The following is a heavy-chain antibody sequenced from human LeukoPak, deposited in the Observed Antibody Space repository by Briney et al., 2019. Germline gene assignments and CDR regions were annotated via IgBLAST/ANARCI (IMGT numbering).Heavy chain of an antibody. CDR3: AKDGGRLPYYGMDV. CDR2: ISGSGGST. V-gene: IGHV3-23*01. Sequence: GGSLRLSCAASGLTFDDYAMHWVRQAPGKGLEWVSAISGSGGSTFYADSVKGRFTISRDNSKNTLYLQMNSLRAEDTAVYYCAKDGGRLPYYGMDVWGQGTTVTVSS. J-gene: IGHJ6*02. CDR1: GLTFDDYA. D-gene: IGHD6-19*01.